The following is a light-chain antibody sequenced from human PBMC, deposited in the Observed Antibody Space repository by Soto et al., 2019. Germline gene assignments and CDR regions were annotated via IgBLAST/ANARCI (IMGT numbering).Light chain of an antibody. Sequence: EIVMTQYPATLSVSPGERATLSCRASQSVSSNLAWYQQKPGQAPRLLIYGASTRATGIPARFSGSGSGTEFTLTISSLQSEDFAVYYCQQYKNLPPWTFGQGTKGEIQ. CDR3: QQYKNLPPWT. CDR1: QSVSSN. CDR2: GAS. V-gene: IGKV3D-15*01. J-gene: IGKJ1*01.